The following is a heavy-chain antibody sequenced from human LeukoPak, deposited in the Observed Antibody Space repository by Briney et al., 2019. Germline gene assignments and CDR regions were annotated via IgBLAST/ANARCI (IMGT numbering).Heavy chain of an antibody. J-gene: IGHJ3*02. CDR2: IRYDGSNK. CDR3: AKDGEWLGRQLHDAFDI. Sequence: GGSQRLSCAASGFTFSSYGLHWVRQAPGKGLERVAFIRYDGSNKYYADSVKGRFTISRDNSKNTLYLQMNSLRAEDTAVYYCAKDGEWLGRQLHDAFDIWGQGTMVTVSS. D-gene: IGHD6-19*01. CDR1: GFTFSSYG. V-gene: IGHV3-30*02.